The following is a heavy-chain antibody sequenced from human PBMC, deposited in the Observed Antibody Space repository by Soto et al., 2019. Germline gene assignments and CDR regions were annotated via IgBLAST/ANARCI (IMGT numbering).Heavy chain of an antibody. J-gene: IGHJ4*02. V-gene: IGHV3-23*01. Sequence: GGVLRLPWAASGFTLRREALSLVRQAPGKGLEWVSAISGSGGSTYYADSVKGRFTISRDNSKNTLYLQMNSLRAEDTAVYYCAKDAANFDYWGQGTLVTVSS. D-gene: IGHD6-25*01. CDR3: AKDAANFDY. CDR2: ISGSGGST. CDR1: GFTLRREA.